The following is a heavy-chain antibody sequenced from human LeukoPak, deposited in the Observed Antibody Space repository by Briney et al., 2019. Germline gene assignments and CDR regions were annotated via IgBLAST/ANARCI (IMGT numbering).Heavy chain of an antibody. D-gene: IGHD4-17*01. CDR1: GGSISSYY. V-gene: IGHV4-59*12. Sequence: PSETLSLTCTVSGGSISSYYWSWIRQPPGKGLEWIGYIYYSGSTNYNPSLKSRVAISVDTSKNQFSLKLSSVTAADTAVYYCARRPYGDYFDYWGQGTTVTVSS. J-gene: IGHJ4*03. CDR2: IYYSGST. CDR3: ARRPYGDYFDY.